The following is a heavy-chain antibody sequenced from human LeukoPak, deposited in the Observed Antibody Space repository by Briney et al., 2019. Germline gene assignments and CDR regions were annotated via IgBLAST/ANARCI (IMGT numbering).Heavy chain of an antibody. J-gene: IGHJ4*02. V-gene: IGHV3-23*01. CDR2: ISGSGGST. CDR3: AKDSQYYYDSSGYYLRNRYFDY. D-gene: IGHD3-22*01. CDR1: GFTFSSYA. Sequence: GGSLRLSCAASGFTFSSYAMSWVRQAPGKGLERVSAISGSGGSTYYADSVKGRFTISRDNSKNTLYLQMNSLRAEDTAVYYCAKDSQYYYDSSGYYLRNRYFDYWGQGTLVTVSS.